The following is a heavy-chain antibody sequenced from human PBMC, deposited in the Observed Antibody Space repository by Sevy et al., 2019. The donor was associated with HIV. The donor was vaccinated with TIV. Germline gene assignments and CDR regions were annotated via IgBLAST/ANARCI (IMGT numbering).Heavy chain of an antibody. V-gene: IGHV3-21*01. Sequence: GGSLRLSCAASGFVFSSYTMNWVRQSPGKGLEWVSSISSSSLYIFYADSVKGRFTISRDNARNSLYLQMNSLRAEDTAVYYCARDMAYGSGSIVYDYWGQGTLVTVSS. J-gene: IGHJ4*02. CDR2: ISSSSLYI. CDR3: ARDMAYGSGSIVYDY. CDR1: GFVFSSYT. D-gene: IGHD3-10*01.